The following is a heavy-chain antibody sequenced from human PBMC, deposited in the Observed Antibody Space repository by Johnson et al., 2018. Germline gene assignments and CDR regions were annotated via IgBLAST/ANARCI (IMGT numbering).Heavy chain of an antibody. CDR3: ARTIVGPTTNAFDI. V-gene: IGHV3-11*04. Sequence: QVQLVESGGGLVRPGGSLRLSCAASGFTFSNYYMTWTRQAPGQGLEWVSYISSSGSKLYYADSVKGRFTISRDNAKKTLFLQMTSLRAEDTAVYYCARTIVGPTTNAFDIWGQGTMVTVSS. D-gene: IGHD1-26*01. CDR1: GFTFSNYY. J-gene: IGHJ3*02. CDR2: ISSSGSKL.